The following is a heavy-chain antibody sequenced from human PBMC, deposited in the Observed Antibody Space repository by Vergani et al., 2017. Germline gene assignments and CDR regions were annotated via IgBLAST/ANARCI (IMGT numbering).Heavy chain of an antibody. J-gene: IGHJ4*02. Sequence: QVQLVQSGAEVKKPGASVQVSCKASGYTFTGYYMHWVRQAPGQGLEWVGWINPNSGGTNYAQKFQGRVTMTRDTSISTAYMELSRLRSDDTAVYYCAREWGSGRYGLVDYWGQGTLVTVSS. D-gene: IGHD3-10*01. V-gene: IGHV1-2*02. CDR3: AREWGSGRYGLVDY. CDR2: INPNSGGT. CDR1: GYTFTGYY.